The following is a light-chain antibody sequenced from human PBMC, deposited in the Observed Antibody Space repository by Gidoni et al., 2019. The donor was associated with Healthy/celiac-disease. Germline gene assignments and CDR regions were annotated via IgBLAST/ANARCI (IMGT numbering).Light chain of an antibody. CDR3: SSYTSSSYVV. V-gene: IGLV2-14*01. J-gene: IGLJ2*01. CDR1: SSDVGGYNY. CDR2: EVR. Sequence: QSALTQPASVSGSPGQSITLACTGTSSDVGGYNYVPWYQQHPGKAPKLMIYEVRNRPSGVSNRFSGSKSGNTASLTISALQAEDEADDYCSSYTSSSYVVFGGGTKLTVL.